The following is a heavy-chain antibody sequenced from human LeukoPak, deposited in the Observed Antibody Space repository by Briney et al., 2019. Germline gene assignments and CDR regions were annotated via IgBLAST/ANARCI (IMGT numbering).Heavy chain of an antibody. Sequence: ASVKVSCKASGYTFTGYYMHWVRQAPGQGLEWMGWINPNSGGTNYAQKFQGRATMTRDTSISTAYMELSRLRSDDTAVYYCARARGYRLYYFDYWGQGTLVTVSS. CDR2: INPNSGGT. CDR3: ARARGYRLYYFDY. J-gene: IGHJ4*02. V-gene: IGHV1-2*02. CDR1: GYTFTGYY. D-gene: IGHD5-18*01.